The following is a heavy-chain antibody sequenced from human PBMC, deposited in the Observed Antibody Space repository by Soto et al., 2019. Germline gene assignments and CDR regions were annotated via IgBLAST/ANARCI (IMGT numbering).Heavy chain of an antibody. CDR1: GGSIRSYY. Sequence: PSETLSLTCAVSGGSIRSYYWSWIRQPPGKGLEWIGYIYYSGNTKYNPSLKSRVTISVDTSKNQFSLKVGSLNAADTAVYYCVRLYYISGRPLMDVWGQGITVTVSS. V-gene: IGHV4-59*01. CDR2: IYYSGNT. D-gene: IGHD3-10*01. J-gene: IGHJ6*02. CDR3: VRLYYISGRPLMDV.